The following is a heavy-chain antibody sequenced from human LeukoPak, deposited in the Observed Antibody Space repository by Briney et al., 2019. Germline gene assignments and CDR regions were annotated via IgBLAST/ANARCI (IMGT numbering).Heavy chain of an antibody. V-gene: IGHV1-2*02. CDR1: GYTFTGYY. CDR3: ARGSVLRYFDWLPFHFDY. CDR2: INPNSGGT. Sequence: ASVKVSCKASGYTFTGYYMHWMRQAPGQGLEWMGWINPNSGGTNYAQKFQGRVTMTRDTSISTAYMELSRLRSDDTAVYYCARGSVLRYFDWLPFHFDYWGQGTLVTVSS. J-gene: IGHJ4*02. D-gene: IGHD3-9*01.